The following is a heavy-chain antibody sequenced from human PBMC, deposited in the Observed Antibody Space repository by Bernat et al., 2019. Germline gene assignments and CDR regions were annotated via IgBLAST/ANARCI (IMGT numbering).Heavy chain of an antibody. V-gene: IGHV4-59*01. D-gene: IGHD4-17*01. CDR3: ARAENYGDLNWFDP. Sequence: QVQLQESGPGLVKPSETLSLTCTVSGGSISSYYWSWIRQPPGKGLEWIGYIYYSGSTNYNPSLKSRVTISVDTSKNQFSLKLSSVTAADTAVYYCARAENYGDLNWFDPWGQGTLVTVSS. J-gene: IGHJ5*02. CDR2: IYYSGST. CDR1: GGSISSYY.